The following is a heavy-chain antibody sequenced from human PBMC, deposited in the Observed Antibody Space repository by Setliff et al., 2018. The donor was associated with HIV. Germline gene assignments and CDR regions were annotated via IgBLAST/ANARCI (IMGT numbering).Heavy chain of an antibody. CDR2: IYPGDSDT. CDR3: ARNGLSIDY. Sequence: GESLKISCKGSGYGFSSHWIAWVRQKPGKGLEWMGIIYPGDSDTRYSPSFQGQATISADQSISTAYLQWSSLKASDTAMYYCARNGLSIDYWGQGTLVTVSS. CDR1: GYGFSSHW. J-gene: IGHJ4*02. V-gene: IGHV5-51*01. D-gene: IGHD3-16*02.